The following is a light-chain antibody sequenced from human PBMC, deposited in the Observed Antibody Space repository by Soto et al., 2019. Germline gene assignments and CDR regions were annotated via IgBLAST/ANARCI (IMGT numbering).Light chain of an antibody. CDR1: QTISSNN. Sequence: EIVLTQSPGTLSLSPRERATLSCRASQTISSNNLDWYQQKPGQAPRLVIYGASSRATGIPDRFSGSGSGTDFTLTISRLEAEDFAVYYCHQYANSLWTFGQGTKVEIK. CDR3: HQYANSLWT. J-gene: IGKJ1*01. CDR2: GAS. V-gene: IGKV3-20*01.